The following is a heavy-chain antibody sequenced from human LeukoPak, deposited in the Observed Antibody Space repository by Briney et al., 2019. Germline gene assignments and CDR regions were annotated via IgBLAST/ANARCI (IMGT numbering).Heavy chain of an antibody. Sequence: GRSLRLSCAASGFTFNSYAIHWVRQAPGKGLEWVAVISYDGSNKYYADSVKGRFTISRDNSKNTLYLQLNSLRPEDTAVYYCARASGWYYFDYWGQGTLVTVSS. D-gene: IGHD6-19*01. CDR2: ISYDGSNK. CDR1: GFTFNSYA. CDR3: ARASGWYYFDY. V-gene: IGHV3-30*04. J-gene: IGHJ4*02.